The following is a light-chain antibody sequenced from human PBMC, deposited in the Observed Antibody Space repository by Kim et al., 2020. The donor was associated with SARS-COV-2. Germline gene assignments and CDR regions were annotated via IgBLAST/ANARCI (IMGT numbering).Light chain of an antibody. J-gene: IGLJ3*02. Sequence: GHSMTISCTGTGSDVGGYDYVSWYQQHPGKAPKVMIYDFSNRPSGLSNRFSGSKSGNTASLTISGLQAEDEADYYCNSYTTSNTWVFGGGTQLTVL. CDR2: DFS. CDR3: NSYTTSNTWV. CDR1: GSDVGGYDY. V-gene: IGLV2-14*03.